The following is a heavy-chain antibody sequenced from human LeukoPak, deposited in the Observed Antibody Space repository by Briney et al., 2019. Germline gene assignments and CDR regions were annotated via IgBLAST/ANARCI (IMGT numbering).Heavy chain of an antibody. V-gene: IGHV3-43D*03. D-gene: IGHD3-22*01. CDR2: ISWDGGKN. CDR1: GFTFDDYA. Sequence: GGSLRLSCAASGFTFDDYAMHWVRQAPGKGLEWVSLISWDGGKNYHADSVKGRFTISRDNSKNSLYLQMNSLRAGDTALYYCVKDMFPYYYDSSGYYPLDYWGQGTLVTVSS. CDR3: VKDMFPYYYDSSGYYPLDY. J-gene: IGHJ4*02.